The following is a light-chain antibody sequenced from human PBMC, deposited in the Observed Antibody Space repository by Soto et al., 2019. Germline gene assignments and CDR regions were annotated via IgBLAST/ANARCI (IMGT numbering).Light chain of an antibody. J-gene: IGLJ1*01. Sequence: QSVLTQPPSVSGAPGQKITISCTGSSSNIGAGYDVHWYRQFPGAAPKLLISRDNNRPSGVPDRFSGSKSGTSASLAITGLQAEDEADYYCQSYASSRGRVFGTGTKLTVL. V-gene: IGLV1-40*01. CDR1: SSNIGAGYD. CDR2: RDN. CDR3: QSYASSRGRV.